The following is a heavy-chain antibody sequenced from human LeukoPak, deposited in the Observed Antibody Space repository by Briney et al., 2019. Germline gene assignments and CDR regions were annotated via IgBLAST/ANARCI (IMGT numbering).Heavy chain of an antibody. Sequence: GRSLRLSCAASGFTFSSYAMHWVRQAPGKGLEWVAVISYDGSNKYYADSVKGRFTISRGNSKSTLYLQMNSLRAEDTAVYYCARDLEKAGSGYFDYWGQGTLVTVSS. CDR1: GFTFSSYA. V-gene: IGHV3-30-3*01. J-gene: IGHJ4*02. CDR2: ISYDGSNK. D-gene: IGHD3-10*01. CDR3: ARDLEKAGSGYFDY.